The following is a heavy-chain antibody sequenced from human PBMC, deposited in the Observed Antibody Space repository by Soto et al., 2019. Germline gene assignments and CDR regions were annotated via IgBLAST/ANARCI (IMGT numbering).Heavy chain of an antibody. CDR1: GSTFSTYA. Sequence: GGSLRLSCAASGSTFSTYALSWVRQAPGKGLEWVSAISANGQGIYYADSVRGRFTISRDNSKNTIFLHMDSLRAEDTAVYYCAKDRNYPRDQFHYWGQGTLVTVSS. CDR2: ISANGQGI. D-gene: IGHD1-7*01. CDR3: AKDRNYPRDQFHY. V-gene: IGHV3-23*01. J-gene: IGHJ4*02.